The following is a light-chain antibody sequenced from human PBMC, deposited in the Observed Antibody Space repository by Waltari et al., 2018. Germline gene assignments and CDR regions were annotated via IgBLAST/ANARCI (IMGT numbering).Light chain of an antibody. Sequence: DIQMTQSPSTLSASVGDRVTITCRASQIISSWLAWYQQKPGKAPKLLSYKTSSLGSGVPARFSGSGSGTEFTLIITSLQPDDFATYYCQQYNSYSLLTFGGGTKVEIK. CDR1: QIISSW. CDR2: KTS. V-gene: IGKV1-5*03. CDR3: QQYNSYSLLT. J-gene: IGKJ4*01.